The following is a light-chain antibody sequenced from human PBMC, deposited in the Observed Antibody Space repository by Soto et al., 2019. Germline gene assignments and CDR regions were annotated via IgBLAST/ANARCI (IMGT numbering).Light chain of an antibody. J-gene: IGLJ3*02. CDR1: SRDVGAYKY. Sequence: QSVLTQPPSASGSPGQSVTISCTGTSRDVGAYKYVSWYQQYPGKAPKLMIYEASKRPSGVPDRFSGSKSGNTASLTVAGLQAEDEANYYCTSYVGSNIWVFGGGTKLTVL. CDR2: EAS. V-gene: IGLV2-8*01. CDR3: TSYVGSNIWV.